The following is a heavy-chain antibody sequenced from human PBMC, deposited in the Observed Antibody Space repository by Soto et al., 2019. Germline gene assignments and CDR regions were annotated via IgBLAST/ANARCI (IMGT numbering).Heavy chain of an antibody. D-gene: IGHD2-15*01. V-gene: IGHV3-13*01. CDR2: IGTAGDT. J-gene: IGHJ6*02. CDR1: GFTFSSYD. Sequence: GGSLRLSCAASGFTFSSYDMHWVRQATGKGLEWVSAIGTAGDTYYPGSVKGRFTISRENAKNSLYLQMNSLRAEDTAVYYCARYGASDGDGGRDYYYGMDVWGQGTTVTVSS. CDR3: ARYGASDGDGGRDYYYGMDV.